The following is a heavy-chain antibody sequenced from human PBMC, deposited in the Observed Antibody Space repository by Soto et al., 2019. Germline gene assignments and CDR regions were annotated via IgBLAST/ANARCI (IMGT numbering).Heavy chain of an antibody. CDR3: AREVVDIVVVVAARRRGAFDI. Sequence: GASVKVSCKASGYTFTSYYMHWVRQAPGQGLEWMGIINPSGGSTSYAQKFQGRVTMTRDTSTSTVYMELSSLRSEDTAVYYCAREVVDIVVVVAARRRGAFDIWGQGTMVTVS. CDR1: GYTFTSYY. V-gene: IGHV1-46*03. CDR2: INPSGGST. J-gene: IGHJ3*02. D-gene: IGHD2-15*01.